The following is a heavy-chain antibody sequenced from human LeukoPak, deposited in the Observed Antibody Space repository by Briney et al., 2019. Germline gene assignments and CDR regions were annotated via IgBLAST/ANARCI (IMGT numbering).Heavy chain of an antibody. J-gene: IGHJ6*02. CDR1: GGSISSGDYY. CDR2: IYYSGST. V-gene: IGHV4-30-4*01. Sequence: PSETLSLTCTVSGGSISSGDYYWSWIRHPPGKGLEWIGYIYYSGSTYYNPSLKSRVTISVDTSKNQFSLKLSSVTAADTAVYYCARDPRSPRDSGSYSGWVPDYYYYGMDVWGQGTTVTVSS. CDR3: ARDPRSPRDSGSYSGWVPDYYYYGMDV. D-gene: IGHD1-26*01.